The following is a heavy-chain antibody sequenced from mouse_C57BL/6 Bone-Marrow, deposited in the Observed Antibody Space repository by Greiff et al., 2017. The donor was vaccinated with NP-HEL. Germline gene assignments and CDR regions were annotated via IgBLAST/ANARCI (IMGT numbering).Heavy chain of an antibody. Sequence: EVKLVESEGGLVQPGSSMKLSCTASGFTFSDYYMAWVRQVPEKGLEWVANINYDGSSTYYLDSLKSRFIISRDNAKNILYLQMSSLKSEDTATYYCAREYSNYVWYFDVWGTGTTVTVSS. CDR1: GFTFSDYY. CDR2: INYDGSST. D-gene: IGHD2-5*01. J-gene: IGHJ1*03. CDR3: AREYSNYVWYFDV. V-gene: IGHV5-16*01.